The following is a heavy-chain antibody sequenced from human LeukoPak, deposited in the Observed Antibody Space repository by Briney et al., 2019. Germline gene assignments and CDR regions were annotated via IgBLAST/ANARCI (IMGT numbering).Heavy chain of an antibody. Sequence: GGSLRLSCAASGFTFSSYSMNWVRQAPGKGLEWVSYISSSSSTIYYADSVKGRFTISRDNAKNSLYLQMNSLRAEDTAVYYCARDDSSWYMRAYAFDIWGQGTMVTVSS. V-gene: IGHV3-48*01. D-gene: IGHD6-13*01. CDR3: ARDDSSWYMRAYAFDI. CDR1: GFTFSSYS. J-gene: IGHJ3*02. CDR2: ISSSSSTI.